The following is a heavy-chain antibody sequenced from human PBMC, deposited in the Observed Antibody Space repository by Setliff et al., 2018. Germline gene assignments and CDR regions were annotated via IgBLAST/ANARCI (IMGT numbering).Heavy chain of an antibody. J-gene: IGHJ3*01. CDR2: INSGGTKT. Sequence: LRLSCAASGFTFRSYEMNWVRQTAGKGLEWISYINSGGTKTYYADSVRGRFTISRDNARNSLYLQMNSLRGDDAAVYYCEGRAVADRGLDFWGQGTMVTVSS. CDR1: GFTFRSYE. D-gene: IGHD6-19*01. CDR3: EGRAVADRGLDF. V-gene: IGHV3-48*03.